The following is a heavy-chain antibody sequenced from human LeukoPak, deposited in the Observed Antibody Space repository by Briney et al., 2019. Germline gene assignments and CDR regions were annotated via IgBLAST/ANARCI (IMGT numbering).Heavy chain of an antibody. CDR3: ARHAYDSSGYHYFDY. D-gene: IGHD3-22*01. J-gene: IGHJ4*02. CDR1: GGSISSSSYY. Sequence: PSETLSLTCTVSGGSISSSSYYRGWIRQPPGKGLEWIGSIYYSGSTYYNPSLKSRVTISVDTSKNQFSLKLSSVTAADTAVYYCARHAYDSSGYHYFDYWGQGTPVTVSS. V-gene: IGHV4-39*01. CDR2: IYYSGST.